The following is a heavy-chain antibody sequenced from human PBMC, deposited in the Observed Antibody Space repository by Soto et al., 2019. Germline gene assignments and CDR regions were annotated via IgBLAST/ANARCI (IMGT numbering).Heavy chain of an antibody. J-gene: IGHJ4*02. CDR3: ARGLITAAGTPLRY. D-gene: IGHD6-13*01. V-gene: IGHV1-46*01. CDR1: GYTFINYY. CDR2: INPSGGST. Sequence: ASVKVSCKASGYTFINYYMHWVRQAPGQGLEWMGIINPSGGSTTYAQKFQGRVTMTRDTSTNTVYMELSSLRSEDTAVYYCARGLITAAGTPLRYWGQGTLVTV.